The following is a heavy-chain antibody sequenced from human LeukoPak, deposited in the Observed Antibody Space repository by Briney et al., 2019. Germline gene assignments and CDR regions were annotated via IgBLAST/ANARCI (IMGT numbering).Heavy chain of an antibody. D-gene: IGHD3-10*01. V-gene: IGHV3-7*01. CDR2: IKQDGSEK. CDR1: GFTFSSYW. CDR3: ARLSEMLRGPEVIYYFGH. Sequence: PGGSLRPSCAASGFTFSSYWMSWVRQAPGKGLEWVANIKQDGSEKYYVDSVKGRFTISRDNAKNSLYLQMNSLRAEDTAVYYCARLSEMLRGPEVIYYFGHWGQGTLVTVSS. J-gene: IGHJ4*02.